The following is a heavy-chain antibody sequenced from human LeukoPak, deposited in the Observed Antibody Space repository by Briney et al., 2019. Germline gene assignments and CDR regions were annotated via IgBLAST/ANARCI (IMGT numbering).Heavy chain of an antibody. CDR3: AKADYGSGSYYNVRYFDY. J-gene: IGHJ4*02. CDR1: GFTFDDYA. CDR2: ISWNSGSI. V-gene: IGHV3-9*01. D-gene: IGHD3-10*01. Sequence: GGSLRLSCTASGFTFDDYAMHWVRQAPGKGLEWVSAISWNSGSIDYADSVKGRFTISRDNAKNSLYLQMNSLRAEDTALYYCAKADYGSGSYYNVRYFDYWGQGALVTVSS.